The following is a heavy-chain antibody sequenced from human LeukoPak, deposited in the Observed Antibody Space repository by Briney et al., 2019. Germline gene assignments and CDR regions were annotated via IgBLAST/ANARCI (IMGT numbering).Heavy chain of an antibody. Sequence: PGGSLRLSCAASKFAFSSYAMSWVRQAPGKGLEWVSAISGGGGNTYYADSVKGRFIISRDNSKNTLYLQMNSLRAEDTAVYYCGKNRYSGSLSPFDIWGQGTMVTVSS. J-gene: IGHJ3*02. V-gene: IGHV3-23*01. D-gene: IGHD1-26*01. CDR1: KFAFSSYA. CDR2: ISGGGGNT. CDR3: GKNRYSGSLSPFDI.